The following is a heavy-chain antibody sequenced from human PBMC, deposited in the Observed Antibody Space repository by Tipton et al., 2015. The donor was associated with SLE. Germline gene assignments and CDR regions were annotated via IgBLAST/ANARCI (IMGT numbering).Heavy chain of an antibody. CDR1: GGSFSGYY. V-gene: IGHV4-34*01. D-gene: IGHD2-2*02. CDR3: ARAGYCSSTSCYTDCYYYGMDV. Sequence: TLSLTCAVYGGSFSGYYWSWIRQPPGKGLEWIGEINHSGSTNYNPSLKSRVTISVDTSKKQFSLKLSSVTAADTAVYYCARAGYCSSTSCYTDCYYYGMDVWGQGTTVTGSS. J-gene: IGHJ6*02. CDR2: INHSGST.